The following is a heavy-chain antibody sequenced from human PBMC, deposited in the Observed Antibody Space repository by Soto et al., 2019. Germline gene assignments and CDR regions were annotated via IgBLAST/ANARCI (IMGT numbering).Heavy chain of an antibody. Sequence: SQTLSLPCAISGDSVSSNSAAWNWIRQSPARGLEWLGRTYYRSKWYNDYAVSVKSRITINPDTSKNQFSLQLNSVTPEDTAVYYCARESLGIAAAVNWSDPWGQGTLVTVSS. CDR2: TYYRSKWYN. V-gene: IGHV6-1*01. CDR3: ARESLGIAAAVNWSDP. CDR1: GDSVSSNSAA. D-gene: IGHD6-13*01. J-gene: IGHJ5*02.